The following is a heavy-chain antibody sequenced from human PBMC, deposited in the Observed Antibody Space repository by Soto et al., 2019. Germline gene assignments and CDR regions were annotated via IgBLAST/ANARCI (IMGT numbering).Heavy chain of an antibody. CDR3: AKDKVPVVVTAPFDY. J-gene: IGHJ4*02. CDR2: ISYDGSNK. D-gene: IGHD2-21*02. CDR1: GFTFSTYG. V-gene: IGHV3-30*18. Sequence: GGSLRLSCAASGFTFSTYGMHWVRQAPGKGLEWVAVISYDGSNKYYADSVKGRFTVSRDKSKNTLYLQVNSLRAEDTAVYYCAKDKVPVVVTAPFDYWGQGTLVTVSS.